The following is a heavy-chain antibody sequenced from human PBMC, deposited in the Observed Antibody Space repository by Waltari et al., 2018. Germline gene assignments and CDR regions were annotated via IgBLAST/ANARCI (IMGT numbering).Heavy chain of an antibody. D-gene: IGHD2-2*01. CDR3: ASIEYQLPRRGWFDP. CDR2: INHRGST. J-gene: IGHJ5*02. V-gene: IGHV4-34*01. CDR1: GGSFSGYY. Sequence: QVQLQQWGAGLLKPSETLSLTCAVYGGSFSGYYWSWIRQPPGKGREWTGEINHRGSTNYNPSLKSRVTISVDTSKNQFSLKLSSVTAADTAVYYCASIEYQLPRRGWFDPWGQGTLVTVSS.